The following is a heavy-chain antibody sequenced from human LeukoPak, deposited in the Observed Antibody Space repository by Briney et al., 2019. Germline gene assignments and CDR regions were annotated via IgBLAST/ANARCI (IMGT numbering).Heavy chain of an antibody. CDR1: GGTFSSYA. D-gene: IGHD5-24*01. CDR2: IIPILGIA. CDR3: ARGGALVEIHFDP. J-gene: IGHJ5*02. Sequence: SVKVSCKASGGTFSSYAISWVRQAPGQGLEWMGRIIPILGIANYAQKFQGRVTITADKSTSTAYMELSSLRSEDTAVYYCARGGALVEIHFDPWGQGTLVTVSS. V-gene: IGHV1-69*04.